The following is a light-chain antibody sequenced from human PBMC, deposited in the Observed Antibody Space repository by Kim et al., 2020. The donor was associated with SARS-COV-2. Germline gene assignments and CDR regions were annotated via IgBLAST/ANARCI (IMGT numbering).Light chain of an antibody. CDR2: YDN. V-gene: IGLV1-36*01. CDR1: SSNIGNNA. Sequence: QSVLTQPPSVSEAPRQRVTISCSGSSSNIGNNAVNWYQQLPGKAPNLLIYYDNQLPSGVSDRFSGSKSGTSASLAISGLQSEDEADYYCAAWDDRLNGRVFGGGTQLTVL. J-gene: IGLJ3*02. CDR3: AAWDDRLNGRV.